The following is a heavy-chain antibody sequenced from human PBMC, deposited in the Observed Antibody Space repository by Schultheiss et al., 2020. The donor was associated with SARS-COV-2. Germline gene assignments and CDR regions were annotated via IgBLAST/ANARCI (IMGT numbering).Heavy chain of an antibody. CDR2: IYHSGST. V-gene: IGHV4-30-4*08. CDR3: ARDRRGDIYYYYGMDV. J-gene: IGHJ6*02. CDR1: GGSISGYY. D-gene: IGHD2-15*01. Sequence: SQTLSLTCTVSGGSISGYYWSWIRQPPGKGLEWIGYIYHSGSTYSNPSLKSRVTISVDTSKNQFSLKLSSVTAADTAVYYCARDRRGDIYYYYGMDVWGQGTTVTVAS.